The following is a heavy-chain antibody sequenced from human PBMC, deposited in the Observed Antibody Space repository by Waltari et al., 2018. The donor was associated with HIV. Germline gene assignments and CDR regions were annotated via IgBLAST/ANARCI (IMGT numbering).Heavy chain of an antibody. V-gene: IGHV4-4*02. CDR3: AINGGSSNFDY. Sequence: QVQLQESGPGLVKPSGNLSLTCAVSGGSFSSGNWWTWVRQPPGKGLEWIGEIYHSGTTNYNPSLKTRVTISLDKSKNQFSLKLSSVTAADTAVYYCAINGGSSNFDYWGQGTLVTVSS. J-gene: IGHJ4*02. CDR1: GGSFSSGNW. D-gene: IGHD2-15*01. CDR2: IYHSGTT.